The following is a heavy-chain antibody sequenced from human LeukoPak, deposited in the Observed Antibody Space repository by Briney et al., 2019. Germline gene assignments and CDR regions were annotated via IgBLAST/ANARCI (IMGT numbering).Heavy chain of an antibody. CDR2: ISGSGGST. V-gene: IGHV3-23*01. J-gene: IGHJ4*02. CDR3: AKDRSVVVVVPAA. CDR1: GFTFSSYA. D-gene: IGHD2-2*01. Sequence: GGSLRLSCAASGFTFSSYAMSWVRQAPGKGLEWVSAISGSGGSTYYADSVKDRFTISRDNSKSTLYLQMNSLRAEDTAVYYCAKDRSVVVVVPAAWGQGTLVTVSS.